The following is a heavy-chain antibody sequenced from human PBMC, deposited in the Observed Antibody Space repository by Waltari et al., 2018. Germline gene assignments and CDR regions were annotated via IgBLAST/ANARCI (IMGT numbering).Heavy chain of an antibody. CDR2: IYHGGIT. CDR1: GYLINSGYY. D-gene: IGHD2-2*02. J-gene: IGHJ4*02. CDR3: VRSGLGYCTSSTCYKNDD. V-gene: IGHV4-38-2*01. Sequence: QVQLQESGPGLVRPSETLSLTCVVSGYLINSGYYWGWVRQTPGKGLQWIGSIYHGGITYYNPSLKSRLILSVDTSRNQFSLKLTSVTAADTAIYYCVRSGLGYCTSSTCYKNDDWGQGTLVTVSS.